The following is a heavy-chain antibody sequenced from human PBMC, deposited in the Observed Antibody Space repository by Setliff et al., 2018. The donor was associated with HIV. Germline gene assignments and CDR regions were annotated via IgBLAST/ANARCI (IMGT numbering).Heavy chain of an antibody. CDR3: ASPSFWGSGARNIDAFDM. D-gene: IGHD7-27*01. CDR2: DNPDNVVL. CDR1: GYNFTGYH. J-gene: IGHJ3*02. Sequence: ASVKVSCKASGYNFTGYHIHWVRQAPGQGLEWMGWDNPDNVVLKSAQKFQGRVTMTRDTSINTAYMELSSLKSDDTAVYYCASPSFWGSGARNIDAFDMWGQGALVTVSS. V-gene: IGHV1-2*02.